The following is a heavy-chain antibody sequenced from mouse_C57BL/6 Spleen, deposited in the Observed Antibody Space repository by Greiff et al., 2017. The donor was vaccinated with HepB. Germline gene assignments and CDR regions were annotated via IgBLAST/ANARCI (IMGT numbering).Heavy chain of an antibody. Sequence: EVMLVESGGGLVKPGGSLKLSCAASGFTFSSYTMSWVRQTPEKRLEWVATISGGGGNTYYPDSVKGRFTISRDNAKNTLYLQMSSLRSEDTALYYCARPYYYGSSSWVAYWGQGTLVTVSA. CDR2: ISGGGGNT. CDR3: ARPYYYGSSSWVAY. J-gene: IGHJ3*01. CDR1: GFTFSSYT. D-gene: IGHD1-1*01. V-gene: IGHV5-9*01.